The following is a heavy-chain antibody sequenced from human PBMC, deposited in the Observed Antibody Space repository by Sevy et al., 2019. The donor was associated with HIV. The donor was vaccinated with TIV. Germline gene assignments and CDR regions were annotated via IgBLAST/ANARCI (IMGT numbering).Heavy chain of an antibody. CDR3: ARVGTSGYTSDY. Sequence: GGSLRLSCAASGFTFSNYDLHWVRQAPGKGLEWVAVISYHGSNKYYADSVKGRFTISRDNAKSSVYLQMSSLGDDDMAVYYCARVGTSGYTSDYWGQGTLVTVSS. CDR1: GFTFSNYD. D-gene: IGHD3-22*01. V-gene: IGHV3-30*03. J-gene: IGHJ4*02. CDR2: ISYHGSNK.